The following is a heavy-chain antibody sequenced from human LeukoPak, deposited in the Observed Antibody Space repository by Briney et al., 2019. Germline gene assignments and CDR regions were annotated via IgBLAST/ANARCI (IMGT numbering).Heavy chain of an antibody. CDR1: GYSFTSYW. CDR3: ARPSGRDGYAGMDSWYFDL. D-gene: IGHD5-24*01. J-gene: IGHJ2*01. V-gene: IGHV5-51*01. CDR2: IYPGDSDT. Sequence: GESLKISCKGSGYSFTSYWIGWVRQMPGKGLEWMGIIYPGDSDTRYSPSFQGQVTISADKSISTAYLQWSSLKASDTTMYYCARPSGRDGYAGMDSWYFDLWGRGTLVTVSS.